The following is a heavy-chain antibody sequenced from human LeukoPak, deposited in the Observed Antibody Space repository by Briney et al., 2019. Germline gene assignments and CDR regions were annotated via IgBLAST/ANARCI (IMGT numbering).Heavy chain of an antibody. D-gene: IGHD1-26*01. CDR2: IHTSGRT. V-gene: IGHV4-61*09. J-gene: IGHJ6*02. CDR3: ARDKGSGSYFGHFGMDL. Sequence: PSETLSLTCTVSGGSISGGGYYWNWIRQPAGKGLEWIGHIHTSGRTSYKSSLTSRVTISIDTSNNAFSLRLNSVTAADTAVYYCARDKGSGSYFGHFGMDLWGQGTTVTVSS. CDR1: GGSISGGGYY.